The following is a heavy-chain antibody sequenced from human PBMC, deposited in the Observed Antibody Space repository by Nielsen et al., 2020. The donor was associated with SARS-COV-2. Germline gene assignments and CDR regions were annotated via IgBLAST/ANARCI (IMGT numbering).Heavy chain of an antibody. CDR1: GYTFTSYD. CDR3: ATERSIAAAGTLDY. J-gene: IGHJ4*02. V-gene: IGHV1-8*01. Sequence: ASVKVSCKASGYTFTSYDINWVRQATGQGLEWMGWMNPNSGNTGYAQKFQGRVTMTRNTSISTAYMELSSLRSEDTAVYYCATERSIAAAGTLDYWGQGTLVTVSS. CDR2: MNPNSGNT. D-gene: IGHD6-13*01.